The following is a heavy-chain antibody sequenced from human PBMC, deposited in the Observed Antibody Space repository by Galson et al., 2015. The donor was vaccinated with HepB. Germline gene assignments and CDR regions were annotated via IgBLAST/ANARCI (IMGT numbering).Heavy chain of an antibody. D-gene: IGHD3-22*01. CDR1: GYSISSGYY. V-gene: IGHV4-38-2*02. J-gene: IGHJ4*02. CDR2: IYHSGST. Sequence: SETLSLTCTVSGYSISSGYYWGWIRQPPGKGLEWIGSIYHSGSTYYNPSLKSRVTISVDTSKNQFSLKLSSVTAADTAVYYCARDGDYYDSSGYYGTYDYWGQGTLVTVSS. CDR3: ARDGDYYDSSGYYGTYDY.